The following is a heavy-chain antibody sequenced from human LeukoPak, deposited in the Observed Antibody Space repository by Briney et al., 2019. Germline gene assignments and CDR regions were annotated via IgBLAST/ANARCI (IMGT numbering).Heavy chain of an antibody. D-gene: IGHD6-13*01. Sequence: GESLKISCKDSGDSFTSYWIGWVRQMPGKGLEWMGIIYPGDSDTRYSPSFQGQVTISADKSISTAYLQWSSLKASDTAMYYCARGQQLVQSWFDPWGQGTLVTVSS. V-gene: IGHV5-51*01. CDR3: ARGQQLVQSWFDP. J-gene: IGHJ5*02. CDR1: GDSFTSYW. CDR2: IYPGDSDT.